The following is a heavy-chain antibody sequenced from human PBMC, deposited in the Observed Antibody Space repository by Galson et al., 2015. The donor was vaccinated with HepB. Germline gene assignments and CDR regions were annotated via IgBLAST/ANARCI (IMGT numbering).Heavy chain of an antibody. CDR1: GFTFSSYS. D-gene: IGHD6-19*01. J-gene: IGHJ4*02. CDR2: ISSSSSYI. Sequence: SLRLSCAASGFTFSSYSMNWVRQAPGKGLEWVSSISSSSSYIYYADSVKGRFTISRDNAKNSLYLQMNSLRAEDTAVYYCACSTTRIAVAGTGGDYWGQGTLVTVSS. CDR3: ACSTTRIAVAGTGGDY. V-gene: IGHV3-21*01.